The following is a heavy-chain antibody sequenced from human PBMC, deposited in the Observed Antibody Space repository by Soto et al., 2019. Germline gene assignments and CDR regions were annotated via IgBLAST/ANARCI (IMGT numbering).Heavy chain of an antibody. V-gene: IGHV3-30*18. Sequence: GGSLRLSCAASGFTFSSYGMHWVRQAPGKGLEWVAVISCNGGSKYYADSVKGRFTISRDNSKNTLYLQMNSLRAEDTAVYYCANAPAVGDYYYGSGNRLDYWGQGTLVTVSS. J-gene: IGHJ4*02. D-gene: IGHD3-10*01. CDR2: ISCNGGSK. CDR3: ANAPAVGDYYYGSGNRLDY. CDR1: GFTFSSYG.